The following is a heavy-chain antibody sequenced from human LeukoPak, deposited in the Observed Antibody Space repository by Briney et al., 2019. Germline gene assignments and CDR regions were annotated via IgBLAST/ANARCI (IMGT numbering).Heavy chain of an antibody. V-gene: IGHV5-10-1*01. CDR2: IDPSDSYT. D-gene: IGHD2-15*01. CDR1: GYSFTSYW. Sequence: GESLRISCKGSGYSFTSYWISWVRQMPGKGLEWMGRIDPSDSYTNYSPSFQGHVTISADKSISTAYLQWSSLKASDTAMYYCARGGYCSGGSCPYYFGCWGQGTLVTVSS. CDR3: ARGGYCSGGSCPYYFGC. J-gene: IGHJ4*02.